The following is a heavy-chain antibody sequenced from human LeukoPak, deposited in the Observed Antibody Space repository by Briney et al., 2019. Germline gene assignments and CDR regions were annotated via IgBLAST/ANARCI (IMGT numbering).Heavy chain of an antibody. D-gene: IGHD2-2*03. Sequence: GGSLRLSCAASGFTFSSYSMNWVRQAPGKWLEWVSYISSSGSTIYYADSVKGRFTISRDNAKNSLYLQMNSLRAEDTAVYYCAGRSGSMDIDPSGQGTLVTVSP. CDR1: GFTFSSYS. CDR3: AGRSGSMDIDP. J-gene: IGHJ5*02. CDR2: ISSSGSTI. V-gene: IGHV3-48*04.